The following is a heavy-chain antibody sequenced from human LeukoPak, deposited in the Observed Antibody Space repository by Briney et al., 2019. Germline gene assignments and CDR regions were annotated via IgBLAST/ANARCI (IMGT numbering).Heavy chain of an antibody. V-gene: IGHV1-2*02. CDR2: INPNSGGT. Sequence: ASVKVSCEASGYTFTGYYMHWVRQAPGQGLEWMGWINPNSGGTNYAQKFQGRVTMTRDTSISTAYMELNRLRSDDTAVYYCARDVQQLANYYYYGLDVWGQGTTVTVSS. CDR3: ARDVQQLANYYYYGLDV. CDR1: GYTFTGYY. J-gene: IGHJ6*02. D-gene: IGHD6-13*01.